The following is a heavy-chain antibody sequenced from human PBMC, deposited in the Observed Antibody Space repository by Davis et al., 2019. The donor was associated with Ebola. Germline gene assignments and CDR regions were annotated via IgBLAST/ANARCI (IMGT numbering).Heavy chain of an antibody. J-gene: IGHJ5*02. CDR1: GYTFTGYY. CDR2: INPNSGGT. V-gene: IGHV1-2*06. Sequence: AASVKVSCKASGYTFTGYYMHWVRQAPGQGLEWMGRINPNSGGTNYAQKFQGRVTMTRDTSISTAYMELSRLRSDDTAVYYCARDLQWLDPNWFDPWGQGTLVTVSS. D-gene: IGHD6-19*01. CDR3: ARDLQWLDPNWFDP.